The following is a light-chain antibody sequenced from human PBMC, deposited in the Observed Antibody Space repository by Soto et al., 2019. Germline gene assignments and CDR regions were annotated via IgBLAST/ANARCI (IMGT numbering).Light chain of an antibody. V-gene: IGKV3-20*01. J-gene: IGKJ4*01. Sequence: EIVLTQSPGTLSLSPGERATLSCRASQSVTSNYLAWYQRKPGQAPRLLIYGASSRATGIPDRFSGSGSGTDFSLTISRLEPEDLPVYYCQQYGDSLLTFGGGTRVE. CDR2: GAS. CDR3: QQYGDSLLT. CDR1: QSVTSNY.